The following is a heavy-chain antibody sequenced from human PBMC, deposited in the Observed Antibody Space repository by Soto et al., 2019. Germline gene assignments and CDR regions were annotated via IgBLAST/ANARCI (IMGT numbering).Heavy chain of an antibody. Sequence: SETLSLTCTVSGDSISRGGYSWTWIRQPPGKAPEWIGNIYDSGSTSYNPSLKSRVTMSVDRSTNQFTLKLTSVTAADTAVYFCARGSSSYYDYGMDVWGQGTTVTVSS. J-gene: IGHJ6*02. CDR3: ARGSSSYYDYGMDV. V-gene: IGHV4-30-2*01. CDR1: GDSISRGGYS. D-gene: IGHD6-19*01. CDR2: IYDSGST.